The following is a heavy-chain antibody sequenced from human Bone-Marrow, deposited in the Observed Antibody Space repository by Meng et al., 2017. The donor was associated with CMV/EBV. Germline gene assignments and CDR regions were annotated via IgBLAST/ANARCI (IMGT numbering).Heavy chain of an antibody. D-gene: IGHD7-27*01. J-gene: IGHJ4*02. CDR2: ISTSGTTM. Sequence: GESLKISCAASGFTFGGYEMNWVRQAPGKGLEWVSYISTSGTTMYYADSVKGRFTISRDSAKDSLYLQMNSLRAEDTAVYYCARDLHWGCCDYWGRGTLVTVAS. V-gene: IGHV3-48*03. CDR1: GFTFGGYE. CDR3: ARDLHWGCCDY.